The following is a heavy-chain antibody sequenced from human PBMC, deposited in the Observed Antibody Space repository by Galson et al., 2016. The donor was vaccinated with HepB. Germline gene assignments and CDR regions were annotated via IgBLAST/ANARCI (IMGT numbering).Heavy chain of an antibody. CDR2: IDPSDGRT. Sequence: SVKVSCKASGYTFINYYIHWVRQAPGQGLEWMGIIDPSDGRTRYAPKSQGRLTMTRDTSTSAVHMELRSLRSEDTAIYFCARDSYDRSGYLDHWGQGALVTVSS. CDR1: GYTFINYY. D-gene: IGHD3-22*01. V-gene: IGHV1-46*01. J-gene: IGHJ4*02. CDR3: ARDSYDRSGYLDH.